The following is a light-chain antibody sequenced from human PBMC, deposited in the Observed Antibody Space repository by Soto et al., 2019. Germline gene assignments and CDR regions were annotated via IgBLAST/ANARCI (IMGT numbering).Light chain of an antibody. CDR1: SSNIGACYD. V-gene: IGLV1-40*01. J-gene: IGLJ2*01. Sequence: QSVLTQPPSVSGAPGQRVTISCTGSSSNIGACYDVHWCQQLPGTAPKLLIYGNINPPSGVPDGFSGSKSGTSASLAITGLQAEDEADYYCQSYDSSLCGSGYVVFGGGTKLTVL. CDR2: GNI. CDR3: QSYDSSLCGSGYVV.